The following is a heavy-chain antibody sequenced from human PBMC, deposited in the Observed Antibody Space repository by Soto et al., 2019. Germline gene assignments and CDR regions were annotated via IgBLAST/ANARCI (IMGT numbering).Heavy chain of an antibody. Sequence: GGSLRNSCAASGFNFSASWMHCVSQKTGKGLVLVLRSNSDGSTTTYTDSVKGRFTISRDNAKNTLYLQMDSLRADYTADYYGAIGGSLWSSDPLVPGTLDTVTS. J-gene: IGHJ5*02. V-gene: IGHV3-74*03. CDR3: AIGGSLWSSDP. D-gene: IGHD3-10*01. CDR2: SNSDGSTT. CDR1: GFNFSASW.